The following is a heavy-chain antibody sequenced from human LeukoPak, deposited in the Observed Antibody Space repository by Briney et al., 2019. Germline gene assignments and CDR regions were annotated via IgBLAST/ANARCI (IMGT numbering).Heavy chain of an antibody. CDR2: VYHSGST. V-gene: IGHV4-30-2*01. CDR3: ARTSIAARRANAFDI. D-gene: IGHD6-6*01. J-gene: IGHJ3*02. Sequence: SQTLSLTCAVSGGSISSGGYSWSWIRQPPGKGLEWIGYVYHSGSTCYNPSLKSRVTISVDRSKNQCSLKLSSVTAADTAMYYCARTSIAARRANAFDIWGQGTMVTVSS. CDR1: GGSISSGGYS.